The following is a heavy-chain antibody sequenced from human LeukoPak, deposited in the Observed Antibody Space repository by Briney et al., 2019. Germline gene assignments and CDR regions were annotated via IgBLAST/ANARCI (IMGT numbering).Heavy chain of an antibody. CDR3: AKDIELQGSGWYNPTFDY. V-gene: IGHV3-43*02. D-gene: IGHD6-19*01. Sequence: GGSLRLSCAASGFTFDDYAMHWLRQAPGKGLEWVSLISGDGGSTYYADSVKGRFTISRDNSKNSLYLQMNSLRTEDTALYYCAKDIELQGSGWYNPTFDYWGQGTLVTVSS. CDR2: ISGDGGST. J-gene: IGHJ4*02. CDR1: GFTFDDYA.